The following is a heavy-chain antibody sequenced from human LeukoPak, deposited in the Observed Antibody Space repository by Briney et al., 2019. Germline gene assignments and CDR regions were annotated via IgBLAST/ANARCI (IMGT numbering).Heavy chain of an antibody. V-gene: IGHV1-2*02. Sequence: ASVKVSCKASGYTFAGYYVHWVRQAPGQGLEWMGWIKPNSGGTQYAQRFRGRVTMTRDTSITTAYMELTGLRSDDTAVYFCASAESHDYGETWGQGTLVTASS. J-gene: IGHJ4*02. D-gene: IGHD4-17*01. CDR3: ASAESHDYGET. CDR1: GYTFAGYY. CDR2: IKPNSGGT.